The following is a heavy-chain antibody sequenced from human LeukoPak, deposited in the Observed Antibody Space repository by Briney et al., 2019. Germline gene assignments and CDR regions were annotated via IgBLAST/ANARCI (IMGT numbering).Heavy chain of an antibody. CDR3: ARRGDFDN. V-gene: IGHV4-59*01. CDR2: IYYSGSP. CDR1: GGPIRLYY. J-gene: IGHJ4*02. Sequence: SETLSLTCTVSGGPIRLYYWRWLPQPPGKGVECIAYIYYSGSPSYNPPLKSPVPIPVDKSQNQVALKLRSVTAADAAVYYCARRGDFDNWGQGTLVTVSS.